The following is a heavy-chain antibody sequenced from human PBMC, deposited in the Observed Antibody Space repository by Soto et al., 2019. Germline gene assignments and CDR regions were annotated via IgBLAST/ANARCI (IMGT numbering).Heavy chain of an antibody. Sequence: GGSLRLSCAASGFTFSSYAMSWVRQAPGKGLEWVSAISGSGGSTYYADSVKGRFTISRDNSENTLYLQMNSLRAEDTAVYYCAKPRYYYDSSGSPDYWGQGTLVTVSS. V-gene: IGHV3-23*01. D-gene: IGHD3-22*01. CDR1: GFTFSSYA. J-gene: IGHJ4*02. CDR2: ISGSGGST. CDR3: AKPRYYYDSSGSPDY.